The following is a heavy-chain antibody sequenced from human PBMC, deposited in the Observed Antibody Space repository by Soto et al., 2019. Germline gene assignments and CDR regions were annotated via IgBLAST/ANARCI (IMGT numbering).Heavy chain of an antibody. CDR1: GFAFTSYA. Sequence: QVQLVESGGSVVQPGRSLRLSCEASGFAFTSYAMQWVRHAPGKGLEWVAVISYDGINEYYADSVKGRFTISRDNSKHPLFIQISRLRPEVTAVHFWARDRLRLGKLSLIGSFDYWGQGTLVTFSS. CDR3: ARDRLRLGKLSLIGSFDY. J-gene: IGHJ4*02. V-gene: IGHV3-30*15. D-gene: IGHD3-16*02. CDR2: ISYDGINE.